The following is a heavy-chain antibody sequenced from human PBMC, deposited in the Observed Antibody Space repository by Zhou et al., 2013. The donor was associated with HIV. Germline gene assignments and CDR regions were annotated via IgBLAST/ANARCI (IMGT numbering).Heavy chain of an antibody. Sequence: QVQLVQSGAEVKKPGSSVKVSCKASGGTFSSYAISWVRQAPGQGLEWMGGIIPIFGTANYAQKFQGRVTITTDESTSTAYMELSSLRSEDTAVYYCARGYFIAARRYYYYYMDVWGKGTTVTVSS. D-gene: IGHD6-13*01. J-gene: IGHJ6*03. CDR2: IIPIFGTA. CDR1: GGTFSSYA. CDR3: ARGYFIAARRYYYYYMDV. V-gene: IGHV1-69*05.